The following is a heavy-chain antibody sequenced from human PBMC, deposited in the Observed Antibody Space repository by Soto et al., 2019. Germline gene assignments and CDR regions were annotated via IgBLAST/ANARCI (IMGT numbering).Heavy chain of an antibody. V-gene: IGHV4-59*01. Sequence: SETLSLTCTVSGGSISSYDWSWIRQPPGKGLEWIGYIYYSGSTNYNPSLKSRVTISVDTSKNQFSLKLSSVTAADTAVYYCARVLAYSSSPYFDYWGRGTLVTVS. CDR1: GGSISSYD. D-gene: IGHD6-6*01. CDR3: ARVLAYSSSPYFDY. J-gene: IGHJ4*02. CDR2: IYYSGST.